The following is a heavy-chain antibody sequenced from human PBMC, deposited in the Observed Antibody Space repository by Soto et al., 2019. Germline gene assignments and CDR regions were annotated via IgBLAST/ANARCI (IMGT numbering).Heavy chain of an antibody. CDR3: ARVSGISVAEV. D-gene: IGHD6-19*01. V-gene: IGHV1-3*01. Sequence: QVQLVQSGAEVKKPGASVKVSCKASGYTFTSYAMHWVRQAPGQRLEWMGWINGANGNTKYSQKFRGRVTITRDTSASTAYMELSSQRSEDTAVYYCARVSGISVAEVWGQGSLVTVSS. CDR1: GYTFTSYA. CDR2: INGANGNT. J-gene: IGHJ4*02.